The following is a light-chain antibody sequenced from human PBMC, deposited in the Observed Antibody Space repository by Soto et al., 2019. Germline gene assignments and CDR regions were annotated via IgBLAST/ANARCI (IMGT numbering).Light chain of an antibody. CDR2: ATS. CDR1: QGISSY. Sequence: AIRMTQSPSSLSASTGDRVTITCRASQGISSYLAWYQQKPGKAPKLLIYATSSLQSGVPSRFAGSGSGTDFTLTISSLQPEDFATYYCQQTNSFPLTFGPGTKVDIK. J-gene: IGKJ3*01. CDR3: QQTNSFPLT. V-gene: IGKV1-8*01.